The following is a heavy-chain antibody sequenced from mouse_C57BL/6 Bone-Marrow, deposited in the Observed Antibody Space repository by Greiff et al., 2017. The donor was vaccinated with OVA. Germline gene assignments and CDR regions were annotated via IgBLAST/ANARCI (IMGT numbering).Heavy chain of an antibody. D-gene: IGHD1-1*01. CDR1: GYTFTDYN. CDR2: INPNNGGT. CDR3: ARVYYYGSSYSPFDY. J-gene: IGHJ2*01. Sequence: VQLQQSGPELVKPGASVKIPCKASGYTFTDYNMDWVKQSHGKSLEWIGDINPNNGGTIYNQKFKGKATLTVDQSSSTAYMQLNSLTSEDSAVYYCARVYYYGSSYSPFDYWGQGTTLTVSS. V-gene: IGHV1-18*01.